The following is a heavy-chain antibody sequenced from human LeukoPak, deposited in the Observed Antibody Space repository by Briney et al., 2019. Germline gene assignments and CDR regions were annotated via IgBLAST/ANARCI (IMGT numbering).Heavy chain of an antibody. CDR1: GGSISSYY. CDR3: ARHSKVAGLNLDY. V-gene: IGHV4-59*08. Sequence: TSETLSLTCTVSGGSISSYYWSWIRQPPGKGLEWIGYIYYSGSTNYNPSLKSRVTISVDTPKNQFSPKLSSVTAAGTAVYYCARHSKVAGLNLDYWGQGTLVTVSS. CDR2: IYYSGST. D-gene: IGHD2-15*01. J-gene: IGHJ4*02.